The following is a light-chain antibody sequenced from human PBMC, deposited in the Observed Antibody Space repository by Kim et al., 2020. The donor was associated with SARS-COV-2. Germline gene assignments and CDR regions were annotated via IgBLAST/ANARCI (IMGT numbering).Light chain of an antibody. CDR3: QSYDSSLSGFWV. CDR2: ADT. CDR1: TSNIVRYD. J-gene: IGLJ3*02. Sequence: QSVLTQPPSVSGAPGQRVTISCTGSTSNIVRYDVHWYQQLPGRAPKLLIYADTRRPSGVPDRFSGSKSGTSASLAITGLQADDEADYYCQSYDSSLSGFWVFGGGTKLTVL. V-gene: IGLV1-40*01.